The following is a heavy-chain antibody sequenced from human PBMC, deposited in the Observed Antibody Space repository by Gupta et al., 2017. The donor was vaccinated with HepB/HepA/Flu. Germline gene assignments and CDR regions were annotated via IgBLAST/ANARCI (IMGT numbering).Heavy chain of an antibody. CDR3: ARHPPRMVATGDWFDP. CDR1: GGPISSSSYY. V-gene: IGHV4-39*01. J-gene: IGHJ5*02. CDR2: IYYSGST. Sequence: QLQLQESGPGRVKPSETLSLTCTVSGGPISSSSYYWGWIRQPPGKGLEWIGSIYYSGSTYYNPSLKSRVTISVDTSKNQFSLKLSSVTAADPAVYYCARHPPRMVATGDWFDPWGQGTLVTVSS. D-gene: IGHD5-12*01.